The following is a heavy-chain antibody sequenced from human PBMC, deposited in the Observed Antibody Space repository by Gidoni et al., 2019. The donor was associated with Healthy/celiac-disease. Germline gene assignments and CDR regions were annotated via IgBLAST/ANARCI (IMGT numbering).Heavy chain of an antibody. CDR3: TRDRYYDSSGYYYLPGGFDP. V-gene: IGHV3-49*03. Sequence: EVQLVESGGGLVQPGRSLRLSCTASGFTFGAYAMSWFRQAPGKGLEWVGFIRSKAYGGTTEYAASVKGRFTISRDDSKSIAYLQMNSLKTEDTAVYYCTRDRYYDSSGYYYLPGGFDPWGQGTLVTVSS. J-gene: IGHJ5*02. D-gene: IGHD3-22*01. CDR1: GFTFGAYA. CDR2: IRSKAYGGTT.